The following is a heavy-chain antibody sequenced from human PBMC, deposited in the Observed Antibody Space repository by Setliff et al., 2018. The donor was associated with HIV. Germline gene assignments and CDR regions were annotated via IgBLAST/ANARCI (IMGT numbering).Heavy chain of an antibody. CDR1: GGTFSTYV. D-gene: IGHD6-19*01. Sequence: GASVKVSCKTSGGTFSTYVINWIRQAPGQGLEWMGGIIPVFGKVEYAQRFQGRVKITADESTSTAYMEMSSLRSEDMAIYYCARSDSGWPHYQYHHMDVWGKGTTVTVSS. CDR3: ARSDSGWPHYQYHHMDV. V-gene: IGHV1-69*13. CDR2: IIPVFGKV. J-gene: IGHJ6*04.